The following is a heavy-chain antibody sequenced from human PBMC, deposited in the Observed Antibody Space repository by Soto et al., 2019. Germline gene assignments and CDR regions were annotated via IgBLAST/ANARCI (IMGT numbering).Heavy chain of an antibody. CDR1: GFTFSSYA. Sequence: PGGSLRLSCAASGFTFSSYAMHWVRQAPGKGLEWVAIISFDGSNKYYADSVKGRFTISRDNSKNTLYLQMNSLRAEDTAVYYCARDLRITIFGVVTTLYYYYGMDVWGQGTTVTVSS. CDR2: ISFDGSNK. V-gene: IGHV3-30-3*01. D-gene: IGHD3-3*01. J-gene: IGHJ6*02. CDR3: ARDLRITIFGVVTTLYYYYGMDV.